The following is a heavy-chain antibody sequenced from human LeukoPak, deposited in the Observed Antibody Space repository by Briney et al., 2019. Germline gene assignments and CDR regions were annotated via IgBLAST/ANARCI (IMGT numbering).Heavy chain of an antibody. V-gene: IGHV4-61*02. CDR1: GGSISSGSYY. CDR3: ARHTWQWLPFDD. Sequence: PSQTLSLTCTVSGGSISSGSYYWSWIRQPAGTELEWIGRIYTSGNIDYNPSLKSRLTISLDTSTNQISLKMTSVTAADTAIYYCARHTWQWLPFDDWGQGTQVTISS. J-gene: IGHJ4*02. D-gene: IGHD5-12*01. CDR2: IYTSGNI.